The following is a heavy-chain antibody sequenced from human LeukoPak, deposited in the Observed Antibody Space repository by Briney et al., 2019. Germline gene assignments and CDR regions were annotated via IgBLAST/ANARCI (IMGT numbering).Heavy chain of an antibody. CDR1: GFTFSSYA. J-gene: IGHJ4*02. Sequence: GGSLRLSCAASGFTFSSYAMSWVRQAPGKGLEWVSAIRGRGGSTYYADSVKGRFTISRDNSKNTLYLQMNSLRAEDTAVYYCAKIGTQSGFVWGSPGGEYFDYWGQGTLVTVSS. CDR2: IRGRGGST. CDR3: AKIGTQSGFVWGSPGGEYFDY. D-gene: IGHD3-16*01. V-gene: IGHV3-23*01.